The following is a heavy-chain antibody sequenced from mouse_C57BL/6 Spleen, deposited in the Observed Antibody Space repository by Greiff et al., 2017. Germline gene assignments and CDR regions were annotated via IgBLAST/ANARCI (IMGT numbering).Heavy chain of an antibody. J-gene: IGHJ3*01. CDR3: GRVWSMMVPGFAY. CDR1: GFTFSDYG. V-gene: IGHV5-17*01. CDR2: ISSGSSAI. D-gene: IGHD2-3*01. Sequence: EVQGVESGGGLVKPGGSLKLSCAASGFTFSDYGMHWVRQAPEKGLEWVAYISSGSSAIYYADTVKGRFTISRDNAKNTLFLQMTSLRAEDTALYYCGRVWSMMVPGFAYWGQGTLVTVSA.